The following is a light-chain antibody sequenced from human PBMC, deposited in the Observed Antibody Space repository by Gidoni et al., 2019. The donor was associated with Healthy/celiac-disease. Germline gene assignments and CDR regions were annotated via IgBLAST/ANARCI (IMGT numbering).Light chain of an antibody. CDR1: SSDVGSYNL. CDR2: EGS. V-gene: IGLV2-23*01. J-gene: IGLJ2*01. Sequence: QSALTQPASVPGSPGQSITISCTGTSSDVGSYNLVSWYQPHPGKAPKLMIYEGSKRPSGVSNRFSGSKSGNTASLTISGLQAEDEADYYCCSYAGSSTYVVFGGGTKLTVL. CDR3: CSYAGSSTYVV.